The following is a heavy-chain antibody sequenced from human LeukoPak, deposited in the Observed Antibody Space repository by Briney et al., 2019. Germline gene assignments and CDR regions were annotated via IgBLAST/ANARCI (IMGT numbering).Heavy chain of an antibody. D-gene: IGHD6-13*01. V-gene: IGHV3-23*01. J-gene: IGHJ5*02. CDR2: ISGSGGST. Sequence: GGSLRLSCAASGFTFSSYAMSWVRQAPGKGLEWVSAISGSGGSTYYADSVKGRFTISRDNAKNSLYLQMNSLRAEDTAVYYCARDLGYSSSWYGQRFDPWGQGTLVTVSS. CDR3: ARDLGYSSSWYGQRFDP. CDR1: GFTFSSYA.